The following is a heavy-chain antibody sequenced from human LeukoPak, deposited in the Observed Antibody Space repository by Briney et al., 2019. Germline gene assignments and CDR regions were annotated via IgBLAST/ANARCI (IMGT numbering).Heavy chain of an antibody. CDR3: ARGFNPGIAAAASDY. V-gene: IGHV1-2*02. CDR1: GYTFTGYY. CDR2: INPNSGGT. Sequence: ASVKVSCKASGYTFTGYYMHWVRQAPGQGLAWMGWINPNSGGTNYAQKFQGRVTMTRDTSISTAYMELSRLRSDDTAVYYCARGFNPGIAAAASDYWGQGTLVTVSS. J-gene: IGHJ4*02. D-gene: IGHD6-13*01.